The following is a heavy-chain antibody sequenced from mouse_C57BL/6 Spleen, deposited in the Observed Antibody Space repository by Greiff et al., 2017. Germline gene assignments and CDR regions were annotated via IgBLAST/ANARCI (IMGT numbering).Heavy chain of an antibody. CDR2: ISYDGSN. CDR1: GYSITSGYY. V-gene: IGHV3-6*01. CDR3: ARETWFAY. Sequence: VQLKESGPGLVKPSQSLSLTCSVTGYSITSGYYWNWIRQFPGNKLEWMGYISYDGSNNYNPSLKNRISITRDTSKNQFFLKLNSVTTEDTATYYCARETWFAYGGQGTLVTVSA. J-gene: IGHJ3*01.